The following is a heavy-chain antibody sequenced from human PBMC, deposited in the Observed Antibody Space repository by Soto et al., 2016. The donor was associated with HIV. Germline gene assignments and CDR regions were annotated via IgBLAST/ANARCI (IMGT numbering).Heavy chain of an antibody. J-gene: IGHJ4*02. Sequence: QVQLVQSGVEVKKPGASVKISCKASGYTFTSYGINWVRQAPGQGLEWMGWISGYNGNTNYAQKLQGRVTMTTDTSTSTAYMELRSLRSDDTAVYYCAREWGSGSYNYFDYWGQGTLVTVSS. CDR2: ISGYNGNT. V-gene: IGHV1-18*01. CDR1: GYTFTSYG. D-gene: IGHD3-10*01. CDR3: AREWGSGSYNYFDY.